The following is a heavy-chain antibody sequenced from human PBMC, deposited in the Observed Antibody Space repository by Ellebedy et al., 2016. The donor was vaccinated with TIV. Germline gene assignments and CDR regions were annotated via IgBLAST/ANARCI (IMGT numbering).Heavy chain of an antibody. J-gene: IGHJ4*02. V-gene: IGHV3-9*01. CDR3: VRGAFGGAMTSAFDK. Sequence: PGGSLRLSCAASGFIFENYAMHWVRQVPGRGLEWVSGISWSSRHRGYADSVEGRFNISRDHVNSVLYLEMSSLRVEDAAFYYCVRGAFGGAMTSAFDKWGRGALVTVSS. D-gene: IGHD3-16*01. CDR2: ISWSSRHR. CDR1: GFIFENYA.